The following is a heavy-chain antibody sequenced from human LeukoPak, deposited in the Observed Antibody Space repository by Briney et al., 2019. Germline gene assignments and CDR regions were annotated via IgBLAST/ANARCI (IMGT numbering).Heavy chain of an antibody. Sequence: ASVKVSCKASGYTFTGYYMHWVRQAPGQGLEWMGWISAYNGNTNYAQKLQGRVTMTTDTSTSTAYMELRSLRSDDTAVYYCARVTDPHAFDIWGQGTMVTVSS. J-gene: IGHJ3*02. CDR2: ISAYNGNT. CDR3: ARVTDPHAFDI. CDR1: GYTFTGYY. V-gene: IGHV1-18*04.